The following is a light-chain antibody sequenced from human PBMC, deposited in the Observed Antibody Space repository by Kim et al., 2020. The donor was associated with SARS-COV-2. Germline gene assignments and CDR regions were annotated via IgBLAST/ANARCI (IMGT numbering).Light chain of an antibody. CDR1: QSVTNNY. J-gene: IGKJ4*01. CDR2: GAS. V-gene: IGKV3-20*01. CDR3: QQHGSLPLS. Sequence: SPGERVTLSCRASQSVTNNYLVWYQQKFGQAPRLLSYGASNRATGIPDRFSGSGSGTDFTLTISRLEPEDVAVYYCQQHGSLPLSFGGGTKVDIK.